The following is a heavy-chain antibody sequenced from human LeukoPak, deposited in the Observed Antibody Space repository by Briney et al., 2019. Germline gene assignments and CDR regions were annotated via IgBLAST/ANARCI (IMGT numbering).Heavy chain of an antibody. J-gene: IGHJ5*02. V-gene: IGHV3-30*04. CDR3: ARDGTSSSSWYLGTYNWFDP. D-gene: IGHD6-13*01. Sequence: GGSLRLSCAASGFTFSSYAMHWVRQAPGKGLEWVAVISYDGSNKYYADSVKGRFTISRDNSKNTLYLQMNSLRAEDTAVYYCARDGTSSSSWYLGTYNWFDPWGQGTLVTVSS. CDR1: GFTFSSYA. CDR2: ISYDGSNK.